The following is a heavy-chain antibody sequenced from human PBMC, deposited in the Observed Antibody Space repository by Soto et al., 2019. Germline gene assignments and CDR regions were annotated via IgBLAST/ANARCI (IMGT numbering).Heavy chain of an antibody. CDR3: ARVQLPGIAAAGPDAFDI. Sequence: GGSLRLSCAASGFTFSSYGMHWVRQAPGKGLEWVAVIWHDGSNKYYADSVKGRFTISRDNSKNTLYLQMNSLRAEDTAVFYFARVQLPGIAAAGPDAFDIWGQGTIVTVSS. J-gene: IGHJ3*02. D-gene: IGHD6-13*01. V-gene: IGHV3-33*01. CDR2: IWHDGSNK. CDR1: GFTFSSYG.